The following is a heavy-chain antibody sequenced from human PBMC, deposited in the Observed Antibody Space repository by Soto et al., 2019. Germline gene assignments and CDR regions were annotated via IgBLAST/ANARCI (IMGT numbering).Heavy chain of an antibody. D-gene: IGHD5-12*01. Sequence: SETLSLTCTVSGGSINTFYWSWVRQPAGKGLEWIGRIFSSGSTSFNPSLESRVAMSVDASKNHFSLNLSSVTAADMAVYYCAREGSYSAYNFAHGIQLWSFDFWGQGALVTVSS. CDR1: GGSINTFY. CDR2: IFSSGST. CDR3: AREGSYSAYNFAHGIQLWSFDF. J-gene: IGHJ4*02. V-gene: IGHV4-4*07.